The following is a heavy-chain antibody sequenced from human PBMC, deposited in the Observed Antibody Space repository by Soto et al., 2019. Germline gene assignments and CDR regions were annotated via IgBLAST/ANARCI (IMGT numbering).Heavy chain of an antibody. CDR1: GGTFSSYA. CDR2: IIPIFGTA. Sequence: GASVKVSCKASGGTFSSYAISWVRQAPGQGLEWMGGIIPIFGTANYAQKFQGRVTITADESTSTAYMELSSLRSEDTAVYYCARDLLLGVGDDFWRGYYAAGPYYYYYGMDVWGQGTTVTVSS. CDR3: ARDLLLGVGDDFWRGYYAAGPYYYYYGMDV. V-gene: IGHV1-69*13. D-gene: IGHD3-3*01. J-gene: IGHJ6*02.